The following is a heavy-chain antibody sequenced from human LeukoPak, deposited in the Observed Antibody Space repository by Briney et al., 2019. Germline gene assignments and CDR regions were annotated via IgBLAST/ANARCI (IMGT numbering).Heavy chain of an antibody. Sequence: GGSLRLSCAGSGFTFTIFGLNWVRQAPGKGLEWVAVISVDGSNEYYADSVKGRFTISRDNSKNTLYLQMNSLRAEDTAVYYCARDWLLPFDFWGQGTLVTVSS. D-gene: IGHD2-15*01. CDR1: GFTFTIFG. CDR3: ARDWLLPFDF. CDR2: ISVDGSNE. V-gene: IGHV3-30*03. J-gene: IGHJ4*02.